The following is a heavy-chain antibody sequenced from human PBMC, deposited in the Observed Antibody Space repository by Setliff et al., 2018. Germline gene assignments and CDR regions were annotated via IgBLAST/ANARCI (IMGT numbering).Heavy chain of an antibody. Sequence: PSETLSLTCTVSDDSISSRRYYWGWFRQPAGKELEWIGQVYVGGNTYYNPSFESRVSISVDRSNNQFSLKLNSVTAADTAVYYCARMSGFQYIDVWGKGTAVTVSS. D-gene: IGHD3-3*01. CDR3: ARMSGFQYIDV. CDR2: VYVGGNT. J-gene: IGHJ6*03. CDR1: DDSISSRRYY. V-gene: IGHV4-61*09.